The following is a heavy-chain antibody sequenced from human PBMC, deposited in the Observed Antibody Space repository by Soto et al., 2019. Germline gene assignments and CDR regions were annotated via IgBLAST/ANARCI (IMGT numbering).Heavy chain of an antibody. J-gene: IGHJ4*02. CDR3: ARAFGSTDY. CDR1: GYTFTSYD. Sequence: ASVKVSCKASGYTFTSYDINWVRQATGQGLEWMGWISGYNSITRYAQKFQGRVTMTTDTSTSTAYMELRSLRSDDTAVYYCARAFGSTDYWGQGTLVTVSS. CDR2: ISGYNSIT. D-gene: IGHD6-13*01. V-gene: IGHV1-18*01.